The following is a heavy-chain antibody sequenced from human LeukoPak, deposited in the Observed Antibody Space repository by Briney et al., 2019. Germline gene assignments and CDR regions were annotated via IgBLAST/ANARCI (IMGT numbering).Heavy chain of an antibody. D-gene: IGHD3-22*01. V-gene: IGHV1-2*02. J-gene: IGHJ6*02. CDR3: ARVPREGVVIPYGMDV. CDR2: INPNSGGT. Sequence: ASAKVSCKASGYTFTGYYMHWVRQAPGQGLEWMGWINPNSGGTNYAQKFQGRVTMTRDTSISTAYMELSRLRSDDTAVYYCARVPREGVVIPYGMDVWGQGTTVTVSS. CDR1: GYTFTGYY.